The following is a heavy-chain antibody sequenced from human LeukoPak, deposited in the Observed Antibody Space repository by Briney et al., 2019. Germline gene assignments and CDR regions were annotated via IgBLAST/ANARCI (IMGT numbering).Heavy chain of an antibody. J-gene: IGHJ4*02. CDR1: GGSFSGYY. Sequence: SETLSLTCAVYGGSFSGYYWSWIRQPPGKGLEWIGYIYYSGSTNHNPSLKSRVTISVDTSKNQFSLKLSSVTAADTAVYYCARAYGGNSGFDYWGQGTLVTVSS. CDR2: IYYSGST. CDR3: ARAYGGNSGFDY. D-gene: IGHD4-23*01. V-gene: IGHV4-59*01.